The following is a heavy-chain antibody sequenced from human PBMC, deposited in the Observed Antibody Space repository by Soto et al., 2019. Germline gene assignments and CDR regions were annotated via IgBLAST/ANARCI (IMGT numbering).Heavy chain of an antibody. Sequence: GESLKISCKGSGYSFTSYWIGWVRQMPGKGLEWMGIIYPGDSDTRYSPSFQGQVTISADKSISTAYLQWSSLKASDTAMYDCARRGDGDWSGYYAFDIWGQGTMVTVSS. CDR2: IYPGDSDT. CDR3: ARRGDGDWSGYYAFDI. CDR1: GYSFTSYW. V-gene: IGHV5-51*01. J-gene: IGHJ3*02. D-gene: IGHD3-3*01.